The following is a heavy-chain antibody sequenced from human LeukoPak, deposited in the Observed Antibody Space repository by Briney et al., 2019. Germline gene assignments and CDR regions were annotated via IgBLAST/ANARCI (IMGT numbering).Heavy chain of an antibody. CDR3: TTDGGRYCGGDCSFDY. CDR1: GGSISSYY. CDR2: IKSKTNGGTI. Sequence: ETLSLTCTVSGGSISSYYWSWIRQPPGKGLEWVGRIKSKTNGGTIDYAAPVKGRFTISRDDSENTLYLQMNSLQSEDTAVYYCTTDGGRYCGGDCSFDYWGQGSLVTVSS. J-gene: IGHJ4*02. V-gene: IGHV3-15*01. D-gene: IGHD2-21*02.